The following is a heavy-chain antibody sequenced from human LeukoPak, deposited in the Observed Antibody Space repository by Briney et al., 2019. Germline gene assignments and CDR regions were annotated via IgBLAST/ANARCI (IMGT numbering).Heavy chain of an antibody. V-gene: IGHV3-23*05. J-gene: IGHJ3*01. CDR1: GFTFSSYA. Sequence: GGSLRLSCAASGFTFSSYAMSWVRQAPGKGLEWVSSIKSTGSSTYYGDAVKGRFTISRDNSENTLYLQMHSLRAEDTGLYYCAKDRREGYPRDSFDVWGQGTAVTVSS. CDR2: IKSTGSST. CDR3: AKDRREGYPRDSFDV. D-gene: IGHD5-24*01.